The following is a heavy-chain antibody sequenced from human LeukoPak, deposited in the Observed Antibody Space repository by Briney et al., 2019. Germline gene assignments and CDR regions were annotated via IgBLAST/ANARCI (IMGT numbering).Heavy chain of an antibody. V-gene: IGHV3-66*01. CDR2: TLSGGAT. CDR1: AFTPNRTY. CDR3: AKDGGYIRGWYPYYCDY. D-gene: IGHD6-19*01. Sequence: GESMTPSCAPAAFTPNRTYMSWVRPAQGGGLEWASVTLSGGATYYSDSVKGRFTISRDKSKNTLYLQMNRLGAEDTAVYYCAKDGGYIRGWYPYYCDYWGEGTLVTVSS. J-gene: IGHJ4*02.